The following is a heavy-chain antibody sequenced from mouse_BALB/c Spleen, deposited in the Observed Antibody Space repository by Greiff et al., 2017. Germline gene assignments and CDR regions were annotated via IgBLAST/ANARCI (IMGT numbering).Heavy chain of an antibody. D-gene: IGHD3-1*01. J-gene: IGHJ4*01. CDR1: GFTFSSYY. CDR2: INSNGGST. Sequence: EVHLVESGGGLVKLGGSLKLSCAASGFTFSSYYMSWVRQTPEKRLELVAAINSNGGSTYYPDTVKGRFTISRDNAKNTLYLQMSSLKSEDTALYYCARRASSDAMDYWGQGTSVTVSS. V-gene: IGHV5-6-2*01. CDR3: ARRASSDAMDY.